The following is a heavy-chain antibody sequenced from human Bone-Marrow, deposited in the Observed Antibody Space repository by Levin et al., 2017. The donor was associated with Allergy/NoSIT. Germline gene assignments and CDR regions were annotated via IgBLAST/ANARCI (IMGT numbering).Heavy chain of an antibody. CDR2: ISYNGMKQ. CDR3: ARDRGTSKWYINF. D-gene: IGHD2-8*01. CDR1: GFTFSSYG. V-gene: IGHV3-30*03. J-gene: IGHJ4*02. Sequence: GESLKISCAASGFTFSSYGIHWVRQAPGKGLEWLALISYNGMKQYYADSVNGRFTISRDKSNNTVYLQLSTVRTEDTAVYYCARDRGTSKWYINFWGQGTLVTVSS.